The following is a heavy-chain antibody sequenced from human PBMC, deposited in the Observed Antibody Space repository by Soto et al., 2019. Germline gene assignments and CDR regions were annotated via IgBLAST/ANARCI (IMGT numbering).Heavy chain of an antibody. V-gene: IGHV5-10-1*01. CDR2: INPSDSDT. Sequence: EVQLVQSGAEVKKPGESLRMSCEASGYTFTNNYISWVRQMPGKGLEWMGRINPSDSDTNYSPSFQGHVTISADKSIGTVYLQWGSLKAWDTAIYYCARGHGWVDYWGQGTLVTVSS. CDR3: ARGHGWVDY. CDR1: GYTFTNNY. J-gene: IGHJ4*02. D-gene: IGHD6-19*01.